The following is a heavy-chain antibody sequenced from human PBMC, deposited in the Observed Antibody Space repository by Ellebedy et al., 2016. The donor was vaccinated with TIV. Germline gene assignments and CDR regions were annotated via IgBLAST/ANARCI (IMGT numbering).Heavy chain of an antibody. D-gene: IGHD3-10*01. J-gene: IGHJ6*02. CDR3: ARDFEFGSGSYSYFHGMDV. V-gene: IGHV3-23*01. CDR2: LTYDGKAT. Sequence: GESLKISCAASGFTFSDYAIGWVRQAPGKGLDWVSALTYDGKATWYADSVKGRFTISRDNSKNTLFVEMDSLRVEDTAVYYCARDFEFGSGSYSYFHGMDVWGRGTAVTVSS. CDR1: GFTFSDYA.